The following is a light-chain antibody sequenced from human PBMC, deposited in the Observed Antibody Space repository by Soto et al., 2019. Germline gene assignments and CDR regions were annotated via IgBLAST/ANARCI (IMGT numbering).Light chain of an antibody. V-gene: IGKV1-5*01. CDR2: DAS. J-gene: IGKJ1*01. Sequence: DIPMTQSPSTVSASVGDRVTITCRASESISRWLAWYQQQPGKAPKLLIYDASDLESGVPSRFSGSGSGTEFTLTITRLQPEDFATYYCHQYNTWTFGQGTKVEIK. CDR3: HQYNTWT. CDR1: ESISRW.